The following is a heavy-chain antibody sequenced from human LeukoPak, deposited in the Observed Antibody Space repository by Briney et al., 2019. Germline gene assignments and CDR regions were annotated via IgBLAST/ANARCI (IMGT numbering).Heavy chain of an antibody. CDR3: ARGGGTTVTTKSFDY. J-gene: IGHJ4*02. D-gene: IGHD4-17*01. V-gene: IGHV4-61*02. Sequence: PSQTLSLTCTVSGGSISSGSYYWSWIRQPAGKGLEWIGRIYTSGSTNYNPSLKSRVTISVDTSKNQFSLKLSSVTAADTAVYYCARGGGTTVTTKSFDYWGQGTLVTVSS. CDR1: GGSISSGSYY. CDR2: IYTSGST.